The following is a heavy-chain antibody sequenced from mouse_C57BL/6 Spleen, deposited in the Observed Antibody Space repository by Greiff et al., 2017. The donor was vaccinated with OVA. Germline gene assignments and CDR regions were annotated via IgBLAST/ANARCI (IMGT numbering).Heavy chain of an antibody. V-gene: IGHV1-26*01. D-gene: IGHD2-2*01. J-gene: IGHJ3*01. CDR1: GYTFTDYD. CDR2: INPNNGGT. CDR3: AVIYYGYDRFAY. Sequence: VQLQQSGPELVKPGASVKISCKASGYTFTDYDMNWVKQSPGKSLEWIGDINPNNGGTSYNQKFKGKATLTVDKSSSTAYMELRSLTSEDSAVYYGAVIYYGYDRFAYWGQGTLVTVSA.